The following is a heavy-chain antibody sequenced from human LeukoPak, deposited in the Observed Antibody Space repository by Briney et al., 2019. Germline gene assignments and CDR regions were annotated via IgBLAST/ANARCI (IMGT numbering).Heavy chain of an antibody. CDR1: GGSISSYY. V-gene: IGHV4-59*01. D-gene: IGHD2-2*01. CDR2: IYYSGST. CDR3: AGGVAEYQLPWGYYYYYGMDV. J-gene: IGHJ6*02. Sequence: SETLSLTCTVSGGSISSYYWSWLRQPPGKGLEWIGYIYYSGSTNYNPSLKSRVTISVDTSKNQFSLKLSSVTAADTAVYYCAGGVAEYQLPWGYYYYYGMDVWGQGTTVTVSS.